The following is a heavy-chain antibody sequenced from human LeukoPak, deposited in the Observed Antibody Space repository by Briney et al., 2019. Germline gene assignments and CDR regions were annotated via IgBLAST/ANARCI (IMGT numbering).Heavy chain of an antibody. V-gene: IGHV3-74*01. CDR1: GFTFSSYW. CDR3: ARDPVAAMGYNWFDP. D-gene: IGHD2-15*01. CDR2: INSDGSST. J-gene: IGHJ5*02. Sequence: GGSLRLSCAASGFTFSSYWMHWVRQAPGKGLVWVSRINSDGSSTSYADSVKGRFTISRDNAKDTLYLQMNSLRAEDTAVYYCARDPVAAMGYNWFDPWGQGTLVTVSS.